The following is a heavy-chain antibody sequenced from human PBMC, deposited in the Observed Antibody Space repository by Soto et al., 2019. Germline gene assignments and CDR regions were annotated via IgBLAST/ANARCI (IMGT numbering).Heavy chain of an antibody. D-gene: IGHD3-22*01. CDR1: GGSIRDYY. Sequence: SETLSLTCTVSGGSIRDYYWSWIRQPPGKGLEWIGYIYYTGTTTYNPSLKSRLSISEDTSKNQFSLKLSSVTSADTAVYYCARLGGYYQAFDNLGQGTLVIVSS. V-gene: IGHV4-59*08. J-gene: IGHJ4*02. CDR2: IYYTGTT. CDR3: ARLGGYYQAFDN.